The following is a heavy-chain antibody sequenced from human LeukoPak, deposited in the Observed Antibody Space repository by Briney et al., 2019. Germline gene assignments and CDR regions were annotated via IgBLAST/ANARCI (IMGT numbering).Heavy chain of an antibody. CDR3: ARPGGYAFDI. Sequence: GGSLRLSCEASGFIFSTYAFHWVRQAPGKGPEWRAFITYDGSDTYFADSVKGRFTLSRDNSKNALYLQMNSLRTADTAVYYCARPGGYAFDIWGQGTMVTVSS. CDR1: GFIFSTYA. D-gene: IGHD3-10*01. V-gene: IGHV3-30*04. J-gene: IGHJ3*02. CDR2: ITYDGSDT.